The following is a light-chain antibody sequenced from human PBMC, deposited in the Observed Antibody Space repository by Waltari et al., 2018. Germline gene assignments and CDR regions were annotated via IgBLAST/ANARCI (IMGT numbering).Light chain of an antibody. CDR1: QGVSSA. J-gene: IGKJ4*01. CDR3: QQFNSYPPIT. V-gene: IGKV1-13*02. Sequence: AIQLTQSPSSLSASVGDRVTITCRASQGVSSALAWYQQIPGKGHTLLISHASSLESGVPSRFSGSGSGTDFTLTISNLQPEDFATYYCQQFNSYPPITFGGGTQVEVK. CDR2: HAS.